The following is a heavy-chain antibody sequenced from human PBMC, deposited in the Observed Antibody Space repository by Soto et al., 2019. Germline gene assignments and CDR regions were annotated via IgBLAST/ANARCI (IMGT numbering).Heavy chain of an antibody. CDR1: GYTFTSYD. D-gene: IGHD3-10*01. V-gene: IGHV1-8*01. J-gene: IGHJ6*03. CDR3: ARAPPRRGLYYYYYMDV. CDR2: MNPNSGNT. Sequence: GASVKVSCKASGYTFTSYDINWVRQATGQGLEWMGWMNPNSGNTGYAQKFQGRVTMTRNTSISTAYMELSSLRSEDTAMYYCARAPPRRGLYYYYYMDVWGKGTTVTVSS.